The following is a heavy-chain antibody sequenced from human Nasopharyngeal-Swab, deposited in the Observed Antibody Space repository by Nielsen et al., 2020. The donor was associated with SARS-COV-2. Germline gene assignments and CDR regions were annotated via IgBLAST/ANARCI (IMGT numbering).Heavy chain of an antibody. V-gene: IGHV3-9*01. Sequence: GGSLRLSSAASGFTFDDYAMHWVRQAPGKGLEWVSGISWNSGSIGYADSVKGRFTISRDNAKNSLYLQMNSLRAEDTALYYCAKAITMVRGVTYGMDVWGQGTTVTVSS. CDR3: AKAITMVRGVTYGMDV. CDR2: ISWNSGSI. CDR1: GFTFDDYA. D-gene: IGHD3-10*01. J-gene: IGHJ6*02.